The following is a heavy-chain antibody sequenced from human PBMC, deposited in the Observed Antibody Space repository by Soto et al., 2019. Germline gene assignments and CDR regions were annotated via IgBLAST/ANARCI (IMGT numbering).Heavy chain of an antibody. D-gene: IGHD6-13*01. CDR1: GGSISNSY. Sequence: PSETLSLTCTVSGGSISNSYWSWIRQSPEKGLEWIGYIYSSGSTYYNPSLKSRVTISVDTSKNQFSLKLSSVTAADTAVYYCASVYSSSWYGDDAFDIWGQGTMVTVSS. CDR2: IYSSGST. V-gene: IGHV4-4*08. J-gene: IGHJ3*02. CDR3: ASVYSSSWYGDDAFDI.